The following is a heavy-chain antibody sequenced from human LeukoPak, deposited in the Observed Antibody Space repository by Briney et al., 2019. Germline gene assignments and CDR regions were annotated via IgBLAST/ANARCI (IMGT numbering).Heavy chain of an antibody. CDR3: ARPVTGTYAPLEY. V-gene: IGHV3-74*01. CDR2: INSDGSSA. CDR1: EFTFSNYL. D-gene: IGHD1-1*01. Sequence: ASLILSCAASEFTFSNYLMHWVRQAPGKGLVYVSRINSDGSSANYEDSVQGRFTISRDNAKNTIYLEMNSLRADDTAVYYCARPVTGTYAPLEYWGQGTLVTASS. J-gene: IGHJ4*02.